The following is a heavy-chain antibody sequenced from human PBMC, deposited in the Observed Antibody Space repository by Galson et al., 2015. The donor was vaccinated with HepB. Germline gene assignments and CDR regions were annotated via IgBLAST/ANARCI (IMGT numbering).Heavy chain of an antibody. Sequence: SLRLSCAASGFTFSNAWMNWIRQAPGKGLEWVSYISSSSSYTNYADSVKGRFTISRDNAKNSLYLQMNSLRAEDTAVYYCARFMGGGSSLGYYYYGMDVWGQGTTVTVSS. J-gene: IGHJ6*02. D-gene: IGHD1-26*01. CDR2: ISSSSSYT. V-gene: IGHV3-11*06. CDR1: GFTFSNAW. CDR3: ARFMGGGSSLGYYYYGMDV.